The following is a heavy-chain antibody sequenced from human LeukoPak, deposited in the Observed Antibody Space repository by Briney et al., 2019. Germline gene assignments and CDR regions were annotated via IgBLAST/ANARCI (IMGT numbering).Heavy chain of an antibody. J-gene: IGHJ4*02. CDR3: ASPLKPISRYYYDSSGYYLLDY. CDR1: GFTFSSYA. Sequence: GGSLRLSCAASGFTFSSYAMSWVRQAPGKGLEWVSAISGSGGSTYYADSVKGRFTISRDNSKNTLYLQMNSLRAEDTAVYYCASPLKPISRYYYDSSGYYLLDYWGQGTLVTVSS. D-gene: IGHD3-22*01. V-gene: IGHV3-23*01. CDR2: ISGSGGST.